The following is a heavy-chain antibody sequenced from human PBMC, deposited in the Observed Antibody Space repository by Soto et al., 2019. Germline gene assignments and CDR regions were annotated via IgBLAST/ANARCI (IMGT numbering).Heavy chain of an antibody. CDR3: ARALGGVTYLKL. D-gene: IGHD3-10*01. Sequence: QVQLQQWGAGLLKPSETLSLTCAVSGGSFSGSYWTWVRQAPGKGLEGIGEFNHNGHMNYNPSLESRVAISMDTAKKQCSLKVTSVTAADTAVYYCARALGGVTYLKLWGQGTLVTVSS. J-gene: IGHJ4*02. CDR2: FNHNGHM. CDR1: GGSFSGSY. V-gene: IGHV4-34*01.